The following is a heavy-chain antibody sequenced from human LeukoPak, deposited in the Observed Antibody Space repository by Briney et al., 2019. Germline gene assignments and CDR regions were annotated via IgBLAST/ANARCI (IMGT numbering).Heavy chain of an antibody. Sequence: PGGSLRLSCAASGFTFSSYTMNWVRQAPGKGLEWVSYISSGGNTIYYADSVKGRFTISRDNAKNSLYLQMSSLRAEDTAVYYCARDRHLDGFDIWGQGTLVTVS. CDR3: ARDRHLDGFDI. CDR2: ISSGGNTI. D-gene: IGHD6-6*01. V-gene: IGHV3-48*01. J-gene: IGHJ3*02. CDR1: GFTFSSYT.